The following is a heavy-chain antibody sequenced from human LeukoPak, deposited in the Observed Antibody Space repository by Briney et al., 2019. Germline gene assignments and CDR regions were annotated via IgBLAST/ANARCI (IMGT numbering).Heavy chain of an antibody. V-gene: IGHV3-23*01. CDR3: AKDAYYGSGSYPTNLDY. D-gene: IGHD3-10*01. J-gene: IGHJ4*02. CDR2: ISGSGSGGST. Sequence: GGSLRLSCAASGFTFSSSAMSWVRQAPGKGLEWVSSISGSGSGGSTYYADSVKGRFTISRDNSKNTLYLQMNSLRAEDTAVYYCAKDAYYGSGSYPTNLDYWGQGTLVTVSS. CDR1: GFTFSSSA.